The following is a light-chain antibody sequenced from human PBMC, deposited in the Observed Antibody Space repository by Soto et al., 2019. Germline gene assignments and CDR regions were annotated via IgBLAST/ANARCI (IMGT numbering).Light chain of an antibody. V-gene: IGLV2-14*01. J-gene: IGLJ1*01. Sequence: VGGYNHVSWYQQHPGEAPKLMIYGVSNRPSGVSIRFSGSKSGNTAFLTISGLQAEDEANYYCSSYASSTSYVFGDGTKVTVL. CDR1: VGGYNH. CDR2: GVS. CDR3: SSYASSTSYV.